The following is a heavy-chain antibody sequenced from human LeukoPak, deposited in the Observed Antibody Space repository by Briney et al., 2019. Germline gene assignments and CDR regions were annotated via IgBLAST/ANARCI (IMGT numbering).Heavy chain of an antibody. J-gene: IGHJ4*02. CDR1: GGTLRNYA. D-gene: IGHD4-11*01. V-gene: IGHV1-69*13. CDR3: ASPKENSDYYFDS. Sequence: GASVKVSCKASGGTLRNYAISWVRQAPGQGLEWMGGLIPLFGRAEYAQKFKGRVTITADEPTNTDYMELNLLRSEDTAVYYCASPKENSDYYFDSWGQGTLVAVSA. CDR2: LIPLFGRA.